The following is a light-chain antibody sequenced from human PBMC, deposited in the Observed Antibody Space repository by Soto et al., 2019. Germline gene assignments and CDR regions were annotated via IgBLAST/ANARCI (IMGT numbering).Light chain of an antibody. J-gene: IGKJ4*01. CDR3: QQRSNWPPTT. Sequence: EIVLTQSPATLSLSPGERATLSCRASQSVSSYLAWYQQKPGQAPRLLIYDASNRATGIPARFSGSGSGTDFTLTISSLEPEDFAVYYCQQRSNWPPTTFGGGTKAEIK. V-gene: IGKV3-11*01. CDR2: DAS. CDR1: QSVSSY.